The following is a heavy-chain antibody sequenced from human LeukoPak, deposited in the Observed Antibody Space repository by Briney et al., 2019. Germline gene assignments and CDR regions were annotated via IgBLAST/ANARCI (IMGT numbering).Heavy chain of an antibody. CDR1: GASINSHY. D-gene: IGHD3-10*01. CDR3: ARKASGWFDL. J-gene: IGHJ5*02. V-gene: IGHV4-59*11. CDR2: IYYSGTT. Sequence: SETLSLTCTVSGASINSHYWSWIRQPPGKELEWIGYIYYSGTTNYNPSLKSRVTISLDTSKKQFSLRLSSVTAADTAVYYCARKASGWFDLWGQGTLVTVS.